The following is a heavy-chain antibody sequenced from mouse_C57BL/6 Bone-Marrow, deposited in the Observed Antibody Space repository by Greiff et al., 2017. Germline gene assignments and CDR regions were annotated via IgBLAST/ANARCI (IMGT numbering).Heavy chain of an antibody. CDR2: IYPGGGYT. CDR1: GYTFTNYW. Sequence: VKVVESGAELVRPGTSVKMSCKASGYTFTNYWIGWAKQRPGHGLEWIGDIYPGGGYTNYNEKFKGKATLTADKSSSTAYMQFSSLTSEDSAIYYCARWGLRRGSWFAYWGQGTLVTVSA. CDR3: ARWGLRRGSWFAY. V-gene: IGHV1-63*01. D-gene: IGHD2-2*01. J-gene: IGHJ3*01.